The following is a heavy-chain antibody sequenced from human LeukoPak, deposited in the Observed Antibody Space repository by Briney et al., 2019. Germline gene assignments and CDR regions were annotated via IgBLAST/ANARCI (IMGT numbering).Heavy chain of an antibody. CDR2: IRSKAYGGTT. Sequence: AGGSLRLSCTASGFTFGDYAMSWVRQAPGKGLEWVGFIRSKAYGGTTEYAASVKGRFTISRDDSNSIAYLQMNSLKTEDTAVYYCTRNMGLWFELAFDYWGQGTLVTVSS. D-gene: IGHD3-10*01. V-gene: IGHV3-49*04. CDR3: TRNMGLWFELAFDY. J-gene: IGHJ4*02. CDR1: GFTFGDYA.